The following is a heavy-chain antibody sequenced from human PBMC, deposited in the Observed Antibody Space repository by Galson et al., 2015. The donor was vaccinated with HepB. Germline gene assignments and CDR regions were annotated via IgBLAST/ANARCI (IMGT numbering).Heavy chain of an antibody. CDR1: GFTFSSYA. D-gene: IGHD1-26*01. J-gene: IGHJ4*02. CDR3: AKSSGSYPNHPTDY. V-gene: IGHV3-23*01. Sequence: SLRLSCAASGFTFSSYAMSWVRQAPGKGLEWVSAISGSGGSTYYADSVKGRFTISRDNSKNTLYLQMNSLRAEDTAVYYCAKSSGSYPNHPTDYWGQGTLVTVSS. CDR2: ISGSGGST.